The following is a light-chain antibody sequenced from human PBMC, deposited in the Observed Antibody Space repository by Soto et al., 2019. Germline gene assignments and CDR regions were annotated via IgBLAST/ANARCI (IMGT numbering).Light chain of an antibody. CDR3: QPYNNWPLT. V-gene: IGKV3D-15*01. CDR1: QSVDSN. Sequence: ELVMTQSPATLSVSPGERATLSCRASQSVDSNLAWYQQKPGQAPRLLIFGASTRATGIPARFSGSGSGTDFTLTINSLQSEDFAVYYCQPYNNWPLTFGGGTKVDIK. J-gene: IGKJ4*01. CDR2: GAS.